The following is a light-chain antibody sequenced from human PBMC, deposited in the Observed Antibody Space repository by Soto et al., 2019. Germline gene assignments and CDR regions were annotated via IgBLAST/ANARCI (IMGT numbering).Light chain of an antibody. J-gene: IGLJ3*02. V-gene: IGLV1-51*01. Sequence: QSVLTQPPSVSAAPGQKVTISCSGSSSNIGNNYVSWYQQLPGTAPKLLIYDNNKRPSGIPDRFSGSKSGTSATLGITGLQTGDEDDYYCGTWDSRLSADLWVFGGGTKLTVL. CDR2: DNN. CDR3: GTWDSRLSADLWV. CDR1: SSNIGNNY.